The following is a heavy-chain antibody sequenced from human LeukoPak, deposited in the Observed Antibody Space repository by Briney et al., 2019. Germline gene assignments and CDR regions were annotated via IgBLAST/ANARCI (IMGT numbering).Heavy chain of an antibody. CDR3: AKSARLNYDSSGYYYYYFDY. V-gene: IGHV3-23*01. D-gene: IGHD3-22*01. CDR1: GFTFSSYA. Sequence: GGSLGLSCAASGFTFSSYAMSWVRQAPGKGLEWVSAISGSGGSTYYADSVKGRFTISRDNSKNTLYLQMNSLRAEDTAVYYCAKSARLNYDSSGYYYYYFDYWGQGTLVTVSS. J-gene: IGHJ4*02. CDR2: ISGSGGST.